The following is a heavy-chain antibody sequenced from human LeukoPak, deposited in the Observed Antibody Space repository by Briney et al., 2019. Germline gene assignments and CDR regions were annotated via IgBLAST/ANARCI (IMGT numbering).Heavy chain of an antibody. CDR3: ARDRSGSYSIDY. D-gene: IGHD1-26*01. CDR1: GGYISSYY. V-gene: IGHV4-4*07. Sequence: KPSETLSLTCTVAGGYISSYYWSWIRQPAGKGLEWIGRVYSTGSTYYNPSLKSRVNMSVDASRNQFSLRLNSVTAADMAVYYCARDRSGSYSIDYWGQGTLVTVSS. J-gene: IGHJ4*02. CDR2: VYSTGST.